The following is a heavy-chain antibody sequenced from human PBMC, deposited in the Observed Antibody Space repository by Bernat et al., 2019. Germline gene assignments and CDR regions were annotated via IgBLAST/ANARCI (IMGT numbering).Heavy chain of an antibody. Sequence: QVQLQESGPGLVKPSETLSLTCTVSGGSVSSGSYYWSWIRQPPGKGLEWIGYIYYSGSTNYNPSLKSRVTISVDTSKNQFSLKLSSVTAADTAVYYCARGGSSYDILTSDAFDIWGQGTMVTVSS. CDR3: ARGGSSYDILTSDAFDI. CDR1: GGSVSSGSYY. D-gene: IGHD3-9*01. V-gene: IGHV4-61*01. J-gene: IGHJ3*02. CDR2: IYYSGST.